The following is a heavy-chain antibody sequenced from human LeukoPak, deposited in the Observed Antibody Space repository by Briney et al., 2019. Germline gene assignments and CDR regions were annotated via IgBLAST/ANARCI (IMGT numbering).Heavy chain of an antibody. CDR2: INHSGST. D-gene: IGHD5-12*01. CDR3: ANGGYSGYDPVDY. V-gene: IGHV4-34*01. Sequence: SETLSLTCAVYGGSFSGYYWSWIRQPPGKGLEWIGEINHSGSTNYNPSLKSRVTISVDTSKNQLSLKLSSVTAADTAVYYCANGGYSGYDPVDYWGQGTLVTVSS. CDR1: GGSFSGYY. J-gene: IGHJ4*02.